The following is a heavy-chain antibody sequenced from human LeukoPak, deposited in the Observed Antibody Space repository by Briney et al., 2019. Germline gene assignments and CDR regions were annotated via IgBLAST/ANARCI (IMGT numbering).Heavy chain of an antibody. CDR3: AKAPTPG. D-gene: IGHD4-17*01. V-gene: IGHV3-23*01. J-gene: IGHJ6*02. Sequence: PGSSLRLSCAASGFPFSNYALHWVRQAPGKGLEWVSAISGSGGSTYYADSVKGRFTISRDNSKNTLYLQMNSLRAEDTAVYYCAKAPTPGWGQGTTVTVSS. CDR2: ISGSGGST. CDR1: GFPFSNYA.